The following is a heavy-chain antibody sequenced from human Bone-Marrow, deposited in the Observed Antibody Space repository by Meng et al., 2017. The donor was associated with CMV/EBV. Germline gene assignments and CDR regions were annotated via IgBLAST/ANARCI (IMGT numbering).Heavy chain of an antibody. CDR2: ISSSSSYI. V-gene: IGHV3-21*01. CDR1: GFTFSSYS. CDR3: ARVVYDFWSGYYGNYGMDV. J-gene: IGHJ6*02. D-gene: IGHD3-3*01. Sequence: GESLKISCAASGFTFSSYSMNWVRQAPGKGLEWVSSISSSSSYIYYADSVKGRFTISRDNAKSSLYLQMNSLRAEDTAVYYCARVVYDFWSGYYGNYGMDVWGQGTTVTVSS.